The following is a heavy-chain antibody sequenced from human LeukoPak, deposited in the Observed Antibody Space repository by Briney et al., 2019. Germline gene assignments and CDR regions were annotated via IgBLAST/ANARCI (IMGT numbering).Heavy chain of an antibody. CDR1: GGSFSGYY. CDR3: ARTLRRSGWVY. CDR2: INHSGST. V-gene: IGHV4-34*01. D-gene: IGHD6-19*01. Sequence: SETLSLTCAVYGGSFSGYYWSWIRQPPGEGLEWIGEINHSGSTNYNPSLKSRVTISVDTSKNQFSLKLSSVTAADTAVYYCARTLRRSGWVYWGQGTLVTVSS. J-gene: IGHJ4*02.